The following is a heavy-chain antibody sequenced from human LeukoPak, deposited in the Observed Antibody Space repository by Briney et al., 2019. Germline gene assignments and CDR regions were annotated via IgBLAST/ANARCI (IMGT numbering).Heavy chain of an antibody. Sequence: GRSLRLSCAVSGFNFDDYAMHRVRQASGRGLEWVSGINWKTGNGIYADSVKGRFTISRDNAKNSLYLQMSSLRAEDTALYYCTRRAARWQFDLWGRGTLLTVSS. D-gene: IGHD5-24*01. V-gene: IGHV3-9*01. CDR3: TRRAARWQFDL. CDR1: GFNFDDYA. J-gene: IGHJ2*01. CDR2: INWKTGNG.